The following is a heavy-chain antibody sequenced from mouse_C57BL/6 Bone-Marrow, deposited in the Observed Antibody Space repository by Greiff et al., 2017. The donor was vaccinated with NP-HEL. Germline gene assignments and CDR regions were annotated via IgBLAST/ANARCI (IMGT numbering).Heavy chain of an antibody. CDR1: GYTFTSYD. CDR2: IYPRDGST. V-gene: IGHV1-85*01. Sequence: VQVVESGPELVKPGASVRLSCKASGYTFTSYDINWVKQRPGQGLEWIGWIYPRDGSTKYNEKFKGKATLTVDTSSSTAYMELHSLTSEDSAVYFCARFSMGYFYAMDYWGQGTSVTVAA. D-gene: IGHD2-10*02. J-gene: IGHJ4*01. CDR3: ARFSMGYFYAMDY.